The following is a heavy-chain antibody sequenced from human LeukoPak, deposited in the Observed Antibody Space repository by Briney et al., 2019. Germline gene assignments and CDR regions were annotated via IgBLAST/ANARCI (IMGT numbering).Heavy chain of an antibody. CDR2: ISYDGSNK. J-gene: IGHJ4*02. CDR3: ARDREYYDILTGYKVSHYFDY. V-gene: IGHV3-30*04. Sequence: GGSLRLSCAASGFTFSSYEMNWVRQAPGKGLEWVAIISYDGSNKYYADSVKGRFTISRDNSKNTLFLQMNSLRAEDTAVYYCARDREYYDILTGYKVSHYFDYWGQGTRVAVSP. CDR1: GFTFSSYE. D-gene: IGHD3-9*01.